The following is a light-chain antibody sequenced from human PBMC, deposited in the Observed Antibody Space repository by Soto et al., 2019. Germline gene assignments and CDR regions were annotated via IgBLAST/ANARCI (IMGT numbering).Light chain of an antibody. V-gene: IGKV1-5*03. Sequence: DIQMTQSPSTLSASVGDRVTITGRASQSISSWLAWYQQKPGKAPKLLIYKASTLKSGVPSRFSGSGSGTEFTLTISSLQPDEFATYYCQHYNSYSEAVGQGTKVDIK. CDR2: KAS. CDR1: QSISSW. CDR3: QHYNSYSEA. J-gene: IGKJ1*01.